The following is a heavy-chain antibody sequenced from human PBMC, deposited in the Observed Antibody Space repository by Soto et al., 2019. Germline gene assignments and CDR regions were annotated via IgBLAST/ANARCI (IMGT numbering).Heavy chain of an antibody. J-gene: IGHJ4*02. CDR1: GFTFSDYY. D-gene: IGHD1-26*01. Sequence: LRLSCAASGFTFSDYYMSWIRQAPGKGLEWVSYISSSSSYTNYADSVKGRFTISRDNAKNSLYLQMNSLRAEDTAVYYCARPRIVGATPYDYWGQGTLVTVSS. CDR2: ISSSSSYT. CDR3: ARPRIVGATPYDY. V-gene: IGHV3-11*06.